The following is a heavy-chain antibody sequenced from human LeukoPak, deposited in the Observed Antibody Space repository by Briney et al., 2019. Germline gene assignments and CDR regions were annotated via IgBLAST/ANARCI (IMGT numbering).Heavy chain of an antibody. CDR3: ARGGYQFEH. Sequence: IRSKGDGGTTEYAASVKGRFIISRDESKSIAYLQMDSLENEDTAVYYCARGGYQFEHWGQGTLVTVSS. D-gene: IGHD3-16*02. V-gene: IGHV3-49*02. J-gene: IGHJ1*01. CDR2: IRSKGDGGTT.